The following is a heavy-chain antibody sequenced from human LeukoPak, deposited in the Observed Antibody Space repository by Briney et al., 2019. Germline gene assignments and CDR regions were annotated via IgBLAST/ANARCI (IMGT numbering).Heavy chain of an antibody. V-gene: IGHV3-11*06. Sequence: GGSLRLSCAASGFTFSDYYMSRVRQAPGKGLERVSYISSSSSYTNYADSVKGRFTISRDNAKNSLYLQMNSLRAEDTAVYYCARDERERGYSYGLYYFDYWGQGTLVTVSS. CDR1: GFTFSDYY. CDR3: ARDERERGYSYGLYYFDY. D-gene: IGHD5-18*01. CDR2: ISSSSSYT. J-gene: IGHJ4*02.